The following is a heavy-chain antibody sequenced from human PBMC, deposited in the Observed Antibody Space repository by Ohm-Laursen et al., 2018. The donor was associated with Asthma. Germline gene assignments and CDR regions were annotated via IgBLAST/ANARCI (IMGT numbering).Heavy chain of an antibody. V-gene: IGHV3-30*03. J-gene: IGHJ4*02. D-gene: IGHD6-19*01. CDR1: GFTFSSYG. CDR3: VGDSGWYYFDY. Sequence: SLRLSCAASGFTFSSYGMHWVRQAPGKGLEWVAVISYDGSNKYYADSVKGRFTISRDNSKNTLYLQMNSLRAEDTAVYYCVGDSGWYYFDYWGQGTLVTVSS. CDR2: ISYDGSNK.